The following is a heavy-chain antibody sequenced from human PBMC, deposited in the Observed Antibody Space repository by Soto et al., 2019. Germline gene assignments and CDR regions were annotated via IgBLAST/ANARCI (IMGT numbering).Heavy chain of an antibody. V-gene: IGHV1-69*05. CDR1: GGTFSSYA. D-gene: IGHD6-19*01. CDR2: IIPIFGNT. J-gene: IGHJ6*02. Sequence: SVKVSCKASGGTFSSYAISWVRQAPGQGLERMGGIIPIFGNTNYAQKLQGRVTMTTDESTSTAYMELRSLRSDDTAVYYCARDSRRKYSSGWPPTDYYYYYGMDVWGQGTTVTVSS. CDR3: ARDSRRKYSSGWPPTDYYYYYGMDV.